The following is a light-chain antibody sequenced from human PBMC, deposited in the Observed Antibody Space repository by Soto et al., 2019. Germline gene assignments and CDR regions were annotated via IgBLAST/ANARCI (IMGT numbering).Light chain of an antibody. CDR3: QQSYSSPQT. V-gene: IGKV1-39*01. CDR1: KTITTY. J-gene: IGKJ1*01. Sequence: DFKLPKPPSSRLAPEGAGATFLSRPSKTITTYVIWYQQRPGKAPNPLIYAASSLQSGVPSRFSGSGSGTDFTLTISSLQPEDFATYYCQQSYSSPQTFGQGTKVEIK. CDR2: AAS.